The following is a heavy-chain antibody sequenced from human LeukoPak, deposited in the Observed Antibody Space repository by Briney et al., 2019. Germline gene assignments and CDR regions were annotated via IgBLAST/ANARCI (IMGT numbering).Heavy chain of an antibody. Sequence: GESLKISCQASGYTFRRSWIAWARQQPGKGLEWMGIIYPVDSDAKYTPSFRGPVTMSVDKSTSTAYLQWRSLRASDTAIYYCAKQWDGTGGSCYPNYFDSWGQGALVTVSS. V-gene: IGHV5-51*01. CDR3: AKQWDGTGGSCYPNYFDS. J-gene: IGHJ4*02. CDR1: GYTFRRSW. D-gene: IGHD2-15*01. CDR2: IYPVDSDA.